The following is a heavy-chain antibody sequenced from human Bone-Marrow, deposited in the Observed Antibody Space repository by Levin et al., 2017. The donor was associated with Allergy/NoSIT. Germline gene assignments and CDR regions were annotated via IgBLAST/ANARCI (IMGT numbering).Heavy chain of an antibody. CDR2: ISYDGSNK. CDR1: GFTFSSYG. V-gene: IGHV3-30*18. D-gene: IGHD4-17*01. CDR3: AKDHGDYTVGMDV. Sequence: PGGSLRLSCAASGFTFSSYGMHWVRQAPGKGLEWVATISYDGSNKYYADSVKGRFTISRDDSKNTVYLQMNSLRAEDTAVYYCAKDHGDYTVGMDVWGQGTTVTVSS. J-gene: IGHJ6*02.